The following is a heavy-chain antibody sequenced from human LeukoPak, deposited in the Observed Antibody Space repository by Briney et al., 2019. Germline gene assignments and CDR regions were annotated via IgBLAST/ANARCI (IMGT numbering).Heavy chain of an antibody. J-gene: IGHJ4*02. CDR3: TKSSSWYHHFDY. D-gene: IGHD6-13*01. CDR1: GFTFGDYA. CDR2: IRSKAYGGTI. Sequence: GGSLRLSCTASGFTFGDYAMSWFRQAPGKGLEWVGFIRSKAYGGTIEYAASVKGRFTISRDDSKSIAYLQMNSLKTEYTAVYYCTKSSSWYHHFDYWGQGTLVTVSS. V-gene: IGHV3-49*03.